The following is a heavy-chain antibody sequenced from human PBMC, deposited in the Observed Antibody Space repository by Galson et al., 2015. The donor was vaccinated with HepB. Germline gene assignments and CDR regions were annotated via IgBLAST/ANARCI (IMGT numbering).Heavy chain of an antibody. Sequence: SVKVSCKASGYTFTSYYMHWVRQAPGQGLEWMGIINPSGGSTSYAQKFQGRVTMTRDTSTSTVYMELSSLRSEDTAVYYCALLGGLSFQDPRTTDYWGQGTLVTVSS. CDR2: INPSGGST. J-gene: IGHJ4*02. D-gene: IGHD3-16*01. V-gene: IGHV1-46*01. CDR1: GYTFTSYY. CDR3: ALLGGLSFQDPRTTDY.